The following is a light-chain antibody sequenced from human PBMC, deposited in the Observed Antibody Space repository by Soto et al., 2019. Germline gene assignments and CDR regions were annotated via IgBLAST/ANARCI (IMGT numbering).Light chain of an antibody. J-gene: IGKJ1*01. Sequence: VLTHSPSTLSLSPGERATLPCRASQRIXSYFAWYQRKPGQAPRILXYAASNRATGIPARLSGSGSGTDFTLTINSLQSEDFAVYYCQQYKNWPRTFGQGTKVDI. CDR3: QQYKNWPRT. V-gene: IGKV3-11*01. CDR2: AAS. CDR1: QRIXSY.